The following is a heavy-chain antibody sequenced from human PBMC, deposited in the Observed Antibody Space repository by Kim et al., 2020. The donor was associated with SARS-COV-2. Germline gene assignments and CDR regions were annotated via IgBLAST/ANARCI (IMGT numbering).Heavy chain of an antibody. CDR3: ARDLLGLYTSGAWFDP. D-gene: IGHD6-19*01. J-gene: IGHJ5*02. CDR2: INSDGSST. V-gene: IGHV3-74*01. Sequence: GGSLRLSCAASGFTFSSYWMHWVRQAPGKGRVWVSRINSDGSSTRYADSVKGRFTISRDNAKNTLYLQMNSLRAEDTAVYNCARDLLGLYTSGAWFDPWGQGTLVTVSS. CDR1: GFTFSSYW.